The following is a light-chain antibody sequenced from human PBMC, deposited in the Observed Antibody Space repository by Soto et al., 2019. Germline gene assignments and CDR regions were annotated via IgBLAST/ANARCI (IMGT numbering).Light chain of an antibody. CDR3: QQYIGYLWP. CDR1: QSISSW. J-gene: IGKJ1*01. V-gene: IGKV1-5*03. Sequence: DIQITQSPATLSASVGDRVTITCRASQSISSWLAWYQRKPGKAPKLLSYKASSLESGVTSRFSGSGSGTEFTLTISSLQPDDFATYYCQQYIGYLWPLAQGTKV. CDR2: KAS.